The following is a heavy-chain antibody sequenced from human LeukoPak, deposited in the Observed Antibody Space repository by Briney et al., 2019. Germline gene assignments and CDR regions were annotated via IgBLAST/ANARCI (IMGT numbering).Heavy chain of an antibody. D-gene: IGHD1-26*01. CDR1: GGSISSYY. V-gene: IGHV4-59*01. CDR2: IYYSGST. J-gene: IGHJ4*02. CDR3: ARDSTGAAFDY. Sequence: SETLSLTCTVSGGSISSYYWSWIRQPPGKGLEWIGYIYYSGSTNYNPSLKSRVTIPVDTSKNQFSLKLSSVTAADTAVYYCARDSTGAAFDYWGQGTLVTVSS.